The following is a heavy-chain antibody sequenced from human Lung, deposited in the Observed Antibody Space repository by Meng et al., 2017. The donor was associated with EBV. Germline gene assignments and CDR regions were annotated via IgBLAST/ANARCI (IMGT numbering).Heavy chain of an antibody. Sequence: QVEGVESGGGVVQPGRSLRLSCAASGFTFSSYGMHWVRQAPGKGLEWVAVIWYDGSNKYYADSVKGRFTISRDNSKNTLYLQMNSLRAEDTAVYYCARDLEYYYGSGSPFSWGQGTLVTVSS. CDR3: ARDLEYYYGSGSPFS. CDR1: GFTFSSYG. CDR2: IWYDGSNK. D-gene: IGHD3-10*01. J-gene: IGHJ5*02. V-gene: IGHV3-33*01.